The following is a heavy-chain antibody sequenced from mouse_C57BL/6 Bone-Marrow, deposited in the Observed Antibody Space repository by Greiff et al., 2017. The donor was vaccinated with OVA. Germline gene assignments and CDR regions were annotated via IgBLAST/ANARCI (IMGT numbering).Heavy chain of an antibody. CDR3: ARSGYYGCAWFAY. D-gene: IGHD1-1*01. Sequence: QVQLQQSGAELARPGASVKLSCKASGYTFTSYGISWVKQRTGQGLEWIGEIYPRSGNTYYNEKFKGKATLTADKSSSTEYMELRSLTSEDSAVYFCARSGYYGCAWFAYWGQGTLVTVSA. CDR2: IYPRSGNT. V-gene: IGHV1-81*01. J-gene: IGHJ3*01. CDR1: GYTFTSYG.